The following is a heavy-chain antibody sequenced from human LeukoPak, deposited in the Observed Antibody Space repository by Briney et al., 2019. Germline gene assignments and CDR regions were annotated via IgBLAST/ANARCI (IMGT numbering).Heavy chain of an antibody. J-gene: IGHJ5*02. CDR3: ARKTYYYDTSPAGWFDT. CDR2: INQDGSAK. Sequence: GGSLRLSCAASGFTFSNYWMSWVRQTPGKGLEWVANINQDGSAKNYVDSVEGRFTISRDNAKNSLYLKMDSLSAEDTAIYYCARKTYYYDTSPAGWFDTWGQGTLGTVSS. V-gene: IGHV3-7*01. D-gene: IGHD3-22*01. CDR1: GFTFSNYW.